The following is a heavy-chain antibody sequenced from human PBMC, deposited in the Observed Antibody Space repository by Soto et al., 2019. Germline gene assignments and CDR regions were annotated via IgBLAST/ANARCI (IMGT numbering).Heavy chain of an antibody. J-gene: IGHJ4*02. CDR3: AKDNDLDRDGPFDY. CDR1: GFSFDDYG. CDR2: ISWNSGDI. V-gene: IGHV3-9*01. D-gene: IGHD2-2*03. Sequence: EVQLVESGGGSVQPGRSLRLSCAASGFSFDDYGMHWVRQGPGKGLEWDSGISWNSGDIYYADSVKGRLTISRDNAKRSLYLQMNRLRTEATALYYCAKDNDLDRDGPFDYWGQGILVTVSS.